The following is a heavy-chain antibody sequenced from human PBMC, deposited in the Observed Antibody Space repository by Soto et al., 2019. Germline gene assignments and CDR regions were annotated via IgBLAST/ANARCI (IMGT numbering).Heavy chain of an antibody. D-gene: IGHD5-12*01. V-gene: IGHV3-48*02. CDR1: GFTFSSYS. J-gene: IGHJ4*02. CDR3: ARVSTYSRYDLCFDS. Sequence: GGSLRLSCAASGFTFSSYSMNWVRQAPGKGLEWVSYISSSSSTIYYADSVKGRFTISRDNAKNSLYLQMNSLRDEDTAVYYCARVSTYSRYDLCFDSWGQGTLVTVSS. CDR2: ISSSSSTI.